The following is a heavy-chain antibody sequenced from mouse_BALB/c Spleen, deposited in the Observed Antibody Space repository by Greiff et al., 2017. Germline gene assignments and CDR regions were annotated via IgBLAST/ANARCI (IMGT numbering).Heavy chain of an antibody. CDR3: ASHYGSSRMDY. Sequence: QVQLKQSGPGLVAPSQSLSITCTVSGFSLTGYGVNWVRQPPGKGLEWLGMIWGDGSTDYNSALKSRLSISKDNSKSQVFLKMNSLQTDDTARYYCASHYGSSRMDYWGQGTSVTVSS. D-gene: IGHD1-1*01. CDR2: IWGDGST. J-gene: IGHJ4*01. V-gene: IGHV2-6-7*01. CDR1: GFSLTGYG.